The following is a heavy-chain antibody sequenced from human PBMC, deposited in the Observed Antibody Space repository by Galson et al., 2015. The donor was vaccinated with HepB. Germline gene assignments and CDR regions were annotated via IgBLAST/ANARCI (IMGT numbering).Heavy chain of an antibody. CDR2: ISSSSSYT. V-gene: IGHV3-11*06. J-gene: IGHJ4*02. CDR3: ARDYYDSSGYYGGIDY. Sequence: SLRLSCAASGFTFSDYYMSWIRQAPGKGLEWVSYISSSSSYTNYADSVKGRFTISRDNAKNSLYLQMNSLRAEDTAVYYCARDYYDSSGYYGGIDYWGQGTLVTVSS. CDR1: GFTFSDYY. D-gene: IGHD3-22*01.